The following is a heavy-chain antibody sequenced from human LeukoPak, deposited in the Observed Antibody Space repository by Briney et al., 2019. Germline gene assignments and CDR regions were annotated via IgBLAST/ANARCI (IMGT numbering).Heavy chain of an antibody. Sequence: GGSLRLSCAASGFTFTDHYMDWVRQAPGKGLEWLPGISPRGGGTYYADSVQGRFTISRDDSKNTLSLQMNSLRVEDTAVYYCARDLAWGAFDYWGQGTLVTVSS. V-gene: IGHV3-23*01. CDR1: GFTFTDHY. CDR2: ISPRGGGT. J-gene: IGHJ4*02. CDR3: ARDLAWGAFDY. D-gene: IGHD7-27*01.